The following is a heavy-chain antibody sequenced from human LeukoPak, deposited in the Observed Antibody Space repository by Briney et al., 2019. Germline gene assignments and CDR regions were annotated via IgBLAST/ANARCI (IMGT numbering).Heavy chain of an antibody. J-gene: IGHJ4*02. Sequence: PGGSLRLSCAASGFTFAGYAMTWVRQAPGKGLEWVSAISGSGDSTYYADSVKGRFTISRDNSKNTLYLQMNSLRAEDTAVYYCAKGYSSSWYNYWGQGTLVTVSS. V-gene: IGHV3-23*01. CDR3: AKGYSSSWYNY. CDR2: ISGSGDST. CDR1: GFTFAGYA. D-gene: IGHD6-13*01.